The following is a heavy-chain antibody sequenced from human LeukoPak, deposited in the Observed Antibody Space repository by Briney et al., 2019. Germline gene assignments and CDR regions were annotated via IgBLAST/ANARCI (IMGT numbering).Heavy chain of an antibody. CDR1: GFTFSSYW. D-gene: IGHD3-3*01. V-gene: IGHV3-7*01. J-gene: IGHJ5*02. CDR3: AMTMFGVVYGWFDP. CDR2: IKQDGSEK. Sequence: GGSLRLSCAASGFTFSSYWMSWVRQAPGKGLEWVANIKQDGSEKYYVDSVKGRFTISRDNAKNSLYLQMNSLRAEDTAVYYCAMTMFGVVYGWFDPWGQGTLVTVSS.